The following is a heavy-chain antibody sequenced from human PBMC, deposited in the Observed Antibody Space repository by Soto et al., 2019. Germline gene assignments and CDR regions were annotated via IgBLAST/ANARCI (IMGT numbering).Heavy chain of an antibody. CDR3: AHRRGPIAAAGLDY. J-gene: IGHJ4*02. V-gene: IGHV2-5*01. Sequence: SGPTLVNPTQTLTLTCTFSGFSLSTSGVGVGWIRQPPGKALEWLALIYWNDDKRYSPSLKSRLTMTKDTSKNQVVLTMTNMDPVDTATYYCAHRRGPIAAAGLDYWGQGTLVTVSS. D-gene: IGHD6-13*01. CDR2: IYWNDDK. CDR1: GFSLSTSGVG.